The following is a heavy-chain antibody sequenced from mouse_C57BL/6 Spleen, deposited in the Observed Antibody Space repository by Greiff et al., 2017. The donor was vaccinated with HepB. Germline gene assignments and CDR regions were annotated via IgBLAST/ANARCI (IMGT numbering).Heavy chain of an antibody. D-gene: IGHD4-1*01. J-gene: IGHJ1*03. Sequence: QVQLQQPGAELVKPGASVKMSCKASGYTFTSYWITWVKQRPGQGLEWIGDIYPGSGSTNYNEKFKSKATLTVDTSSSPAYMQLSSLTSEDSAVYYCARGNWAFWYFDVWGTGTTVTVSS. CDR3: ARGNWAFWYFDV. CDR2: IYPGSGST. V-gene: IGHV1-55*01. CDR1: GYTFTSYW.